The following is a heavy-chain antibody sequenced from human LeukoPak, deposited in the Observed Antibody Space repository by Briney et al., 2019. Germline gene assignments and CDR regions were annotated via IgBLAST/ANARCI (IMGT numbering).Heavy chain of an antibody. CDR2: IYYSGST. Sequence: SESLSLTCTVSGGSISSSYFYWAWLRQPPGKGLEWIGTIYYSGSTDYNPSLKSRVTISVDTSKNQFSLRLSSVTAADTAVYYCARATSARYTYSPSGYFDYWGQGILVTVSS. CDR3: ARATSARYTYSPSGYFDY. J-gene: IGHJ4*02. CDR1: GGSISSSYFY. V-gene: IGHV4-39*01. D-gene: IGHD5-18*01.